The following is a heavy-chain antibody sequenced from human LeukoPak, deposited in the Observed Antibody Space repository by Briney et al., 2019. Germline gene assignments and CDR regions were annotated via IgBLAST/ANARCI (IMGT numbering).Heavy chain of an antibody. CDR3: ARDDSSAFDI. CDR2: IKQDGSEK. D-gene: IGHD3-22*01. Sequence: GVLRLSCAASGFTFSSYGMHWVRQAPGKGLEWVANIKQDGSEKYYVDSVKGRFTISRDNAKNSLYLQMNSLRAEDTAVYYCARDDSSAFDIWGQGTMVTVSS. CDR1: GFTFSSYG. J-gene: IGHJ3*02. V-gene: IGHV3-7*01.